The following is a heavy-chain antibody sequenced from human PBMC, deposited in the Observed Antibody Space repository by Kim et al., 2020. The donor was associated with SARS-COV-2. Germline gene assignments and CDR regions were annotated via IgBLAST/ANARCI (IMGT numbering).Heavy chain of an antibody. V-gene: IGHV3-11*04. CDR1: GFTFSDYY. CDR3: AAGYASGSPSAFDI. Sequence: GGSLRLSCAASGFTFSDYYMSWIRQAPGKGLEWVSYITSGSTIYYADSVKGRFTISRDNAKNSLYLQMNSLRGEDTAVYYCAAGYASGSPSAFDIWGQGTMVTVSS. J-gene: IGHJ3*02. D-gene: IGHD3-10*01. CDR2: ITSGSTI.